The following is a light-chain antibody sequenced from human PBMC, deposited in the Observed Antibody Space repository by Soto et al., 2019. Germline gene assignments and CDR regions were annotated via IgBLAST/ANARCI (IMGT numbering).Light chain of an antibody. CDR1: QSVSSN. Sequence: EIVMTQSPATLSVSPGERATLSCRASQSVSSNLAWYQQKPGQPPRLLIYGASTRATGIPARFSGSGSGTEFTLTISSLQSEDFAVYYCQQYNNWVTFGPGTKVDIK. J-gene: IGKJ3*01. CDR3: QQYNNWVT. CDR2: GAS. V-gene: IGKV3-15*01.